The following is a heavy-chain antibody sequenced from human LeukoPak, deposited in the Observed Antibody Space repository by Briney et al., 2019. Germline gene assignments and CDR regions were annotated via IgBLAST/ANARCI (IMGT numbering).Heavy chain of an antibody. CDR1: GFTFSDFY. D-gene: IGHD3-3*01. V-gene: IGHV3-11*01. CDR3: ARVTDGYYSPLDY. J-gene: IGHJ4*02. CDR2: IITSSNNI. Sequence: GGSLRLSCAASGFTFSDFYMSWMRQAPGKGLEWVSHIITSSNNIYYADSVKGRFTISRDNAKNSLYLQMNSLRVEDTAVYYCARVTDGYYSPLDYWGQGTLVTVSS.